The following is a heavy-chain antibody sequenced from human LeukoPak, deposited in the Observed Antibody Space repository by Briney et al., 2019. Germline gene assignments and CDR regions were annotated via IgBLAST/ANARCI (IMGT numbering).Heavy chain of an antibody. CDR2: MNPNSGNT. CDR1: GYTFTSYD. J-gene: IGHJ4*02. V-gene: IGHV1-8*01. D-gene: IGHD3-22*01. Sequence: ASVKVSCKASGYTFTSYDINWVRQATGQGLEWMGWMNPNSGNTGYAQKFQGRVTMTRNTSISSAYMELSSLRPEDTAVYYCARGGYYYDSSGYSADFDYWGQGTLVTVSS. CDR3: ARGGYYYDSSGYSADFDY.